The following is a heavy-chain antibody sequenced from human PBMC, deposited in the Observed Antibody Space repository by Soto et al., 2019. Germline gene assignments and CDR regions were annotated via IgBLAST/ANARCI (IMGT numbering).Heavy chain of an antibody. V-gene: IGHV3-48*03. D-gene: IGHD2-15*01. CDR3: AREDKYDFDY. J-gene: IGHJ4*02. CDR2: ISGSGGTI. CDR1: GITFGSRA. Sequence: GGSLRLSCVASGITFGSRAMSWVRQAPGEGLEWVAYISGSGGTIYYADSVKGRFTISRDNAKNSLFLQMNTLRAEDTAVYYCAREDKYDFDYWGQGTRVTVSS.